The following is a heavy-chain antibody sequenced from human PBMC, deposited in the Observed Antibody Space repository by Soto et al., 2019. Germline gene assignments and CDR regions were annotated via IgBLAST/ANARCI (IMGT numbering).Heavy chain of an antibody. CDR2: INSDGSST. CDR1: GFTFSSSW. V-gene: IGHV3-74*01. CDR3: ARDYIVRGGVSNWFDP. Sequence: EVQLVESGGGLVQPGGSLRLTCAASGFTFSSSWMHWVRQGPGKGLVWVSRINSDGSSTKYVDSVQGRFTISRDNAKNTLYLQVNFLMAEDTGVYYCARDYIVRGGVSNWFDPWCQVTLVTASS. J-gene: IGHJ5*02. D-gene: IGHD3-10*01.